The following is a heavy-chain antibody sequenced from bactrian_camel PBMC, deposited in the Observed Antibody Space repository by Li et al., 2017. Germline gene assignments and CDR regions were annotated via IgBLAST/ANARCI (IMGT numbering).Heavy chain of an antibody. CDR3: VAQGPYCKGDFLHFYPYSY. CDR2: ITSLPSLFRAA. D-gene: IGHD2*01. Sequence: HVQLVESGGGSVPAGGSLKLTCTASVSAYVAYVYAMAWFRQAPGKEVEWVAGITSLPSLFRAASYADSVKGRFTISKDNANNILDLHLDNLVPEDTGTYYCVAQGPYCKGDFLHFYPYSYWGQGTQVTVS. CDR1: VSAYVAYVYA. J-gene: IGHJ4*01. V-gene: IGHV3S55*01.